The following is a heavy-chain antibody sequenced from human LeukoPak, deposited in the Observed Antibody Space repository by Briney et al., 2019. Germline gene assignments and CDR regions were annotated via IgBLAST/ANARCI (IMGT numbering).Heavy chain of an antibody. CDR3: AKSVAIYFYYGLDV. CDR2: ISSSSSYI. J-gene: IGHJ6*02. V-gene: IGHV3-21*04. D-gene: IGHD3-3*01. CDR1: GFTFSSYS. Sequence: GGSLRLSCAASGFTFSSYSMNWVRQAPGKGLEWVSSISSSSSYIYYADSVKGRFTISRDNSKNTLFLQMNSLRAEDTAPYYCAKSVAIYFYYGLDVWGQGTTVAVSS.